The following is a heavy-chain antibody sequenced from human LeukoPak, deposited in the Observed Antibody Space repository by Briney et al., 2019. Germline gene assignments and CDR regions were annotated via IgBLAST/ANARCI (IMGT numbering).Heavy chain of an antibody. CDR1: GFTFGNYG. CDR2: INWNGGST. Sequence: GGSLRLSCAASGFTFGNYGMSWVRQAPGKGLEWVSGINWNGGSTGCADSVEGRFTISRDNAKNSQYLQMNSLSVEDTALYYCARAQTYGDSRLLLDYWGQGTLVTVSS. J-gene: IGHJ4*02. D-gene: IGHD4-17*01. CDR3: ARAQTYGDSRLLLDY. V-gene: IGHV3-20*04.